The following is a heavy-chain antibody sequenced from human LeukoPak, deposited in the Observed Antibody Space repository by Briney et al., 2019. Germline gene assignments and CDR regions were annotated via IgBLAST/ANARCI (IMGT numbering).Heavy chain of an antibody. Sequence: PSQTLSLTCAVSGGSISSGGYSWSWIRQPPGKGLEWIGYIYHSGSTYYNPSLKSRVTISVDRSKNQFSLKLSSVTAADTAVYYCARSYYDYVWGSRYYFDYWGQGTLVTVPS. V-gene: IGHV4-30-2*01. CDR3: ARSYYDYVWGSRYYFDY. D-gene: IGHD3-16*01. CDR1: GGSISSGGYS. CDR2: IYHSGST. J-gene: IGHJ4*02.